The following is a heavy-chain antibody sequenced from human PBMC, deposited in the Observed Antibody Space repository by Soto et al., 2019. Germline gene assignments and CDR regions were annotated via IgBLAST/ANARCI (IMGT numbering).Heavy chain of an antibody. Sequence: SQPLSLTCVISGDSVSSNSAAWNWIRQSPSRGLEWLGRTYYRSKWYNDYAVSVKSRITINPDTSKNQFSLQRNSVTPEDTAVYYCARGGLELLHAFDIWGQGTMVTVSS. CDR3: ARGGLELLHAFDI. D-gene: IGHD1-7*01. CDR2: TYYRSKWYN. V-gene: IGHV6-1*01. J-gene: IGHJ3*02. CDR1: GDSVSSNSAA.